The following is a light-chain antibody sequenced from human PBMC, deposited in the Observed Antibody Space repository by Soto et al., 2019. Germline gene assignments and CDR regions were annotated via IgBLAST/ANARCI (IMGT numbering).Light chain of an antibody. J-gene: IGKJ3*01. CDR2: AAS. CDR3: QQYYSYPAT. V-gene: IGKV1-8*01. Sequence: AIRMTQSPSSLSASTGDRVTITCRASQGISSYLAWYQQKPGKAPKLLIYAASTLQSGCPSRFSGSGSGSNFTLTISCLQSEDFATYYCQQYYSYPATFGPGTKVDIK. CDR1: QGISSY.